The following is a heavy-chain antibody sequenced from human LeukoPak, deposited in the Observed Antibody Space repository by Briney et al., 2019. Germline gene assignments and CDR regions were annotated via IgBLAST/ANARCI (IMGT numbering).Heavy chain of an antibody. J-gene: IGHJ4*02. D-gene: IGHD2-15*01. CDR1: GGSFSGYY. V-gene: IGHV4-34*01. CDR2: INHSGST. CDR3: ASPSGGSVFDY. Sequence: SETLSLTCAVYGGSFSGYYWSWIRQPPGKGLEWIGEINHSGSTNYNPSLKSRVTISVDTSKNQFSLKLSSVTAADTAVYYCASPSGGSVFDYWGQGTLVTVSS.